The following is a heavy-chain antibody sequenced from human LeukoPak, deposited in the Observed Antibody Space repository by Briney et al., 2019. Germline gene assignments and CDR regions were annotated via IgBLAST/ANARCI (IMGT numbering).Heavy chain of an antibody. CDR2: IYSGDST. CDR1: GFTFSSNY. V-gene: IGHV3-53*01. J-gene: IGHJ4*02. Sequence: GGSLRLSCAASGFTFSSNYMSWVRQAPGKGLEWVSVIYSGDSTYYADSVKGRFTISRDNSKNTLYLQMNSLRAEDTAVYYCARDMVRGVIGYWGQGTLVTVSS. D-gene: IGHD3-10*01. CDR3: ARDMVRGVIGY.